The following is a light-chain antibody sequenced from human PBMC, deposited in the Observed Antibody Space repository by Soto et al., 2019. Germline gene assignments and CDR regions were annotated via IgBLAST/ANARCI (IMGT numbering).Light chain of an antibody. CDR2: GAS. CDR1: QSVSSY. J-gene: IGKJ1*01. V-gene: IGKV3-15*01. CDR3: QQYNKWPPT. Sequence: EIVMTQSPATLSVFSGERATLSCRASQSVSSYLAWYQQKPGQAPRLLIYGASTRATGIPARFSGSGSGTEFTLTLSSLQSEDFAVYYCQQYNKWPPTFGQGTKVEIK.